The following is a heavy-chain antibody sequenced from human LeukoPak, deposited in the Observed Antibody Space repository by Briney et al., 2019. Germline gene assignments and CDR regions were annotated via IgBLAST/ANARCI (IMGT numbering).Heavy chain of an antibody. CDR2: IYYSGST. D-gene: IGHD2-2*01. CDR1: GGSISSSSYY. CDR3: ARRLVPAAMMRFDP. V-gene: IGHV4-39*01. J-gene: IGHJ5*02. Sequence: SETLSLTCTVSGGSISSSSYYWGWLRRPPGKGLEWLGSIYYSGSTYYNPSLKSRVTISVDTSKNQFSLKLSSVTAADTAVYYCARRLVPAAMMRFDPWGQGTLVTVSS.